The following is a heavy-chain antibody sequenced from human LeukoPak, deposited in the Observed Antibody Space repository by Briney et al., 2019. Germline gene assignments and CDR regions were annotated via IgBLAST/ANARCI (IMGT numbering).Heavy chain of an antibody. D-gene: IGHD3-10*01. Sequence: KASETLSLTCTVSGGSISSGGYYWSWIRQHPGKGLEGIGYIYYSGSTYYNPSLKSRVTISVDTSKNQFSLKLSSVTAADTAVYYCARVPSPRLLWFGELPGYYFDYWGQGTLVTVSS. CDR2: IYYSGST. V-gene: IGHV4-31*03. J-gene: IGHJ4*02. CDR3: ARVPSPRLLWFGELPGYYFDY. CDR1: GGSISSGGYY.